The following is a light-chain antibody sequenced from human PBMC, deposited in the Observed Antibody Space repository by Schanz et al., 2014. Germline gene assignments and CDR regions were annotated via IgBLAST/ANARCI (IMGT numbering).Light chain of an antibody. CDR1: SSDVGGYNY. CDR2: DVS. CDR3: SSYTSSSTLGV. Sequence: QSALTQPASVSGSPGQSITISCTGTSSDVGGYNYVSWYQQHLGKAPKLMIYDVSNRPSGVSNRFSGSKSGNTASLTISGLQAEDEDDYYCSSYTSSSTLGVFGGGTKLTVL. J-gene: IGLJ3*02. V-gene: IGLV2-14*01.